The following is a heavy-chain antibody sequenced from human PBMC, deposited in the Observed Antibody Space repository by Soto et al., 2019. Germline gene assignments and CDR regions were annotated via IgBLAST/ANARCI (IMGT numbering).Heavy chain of an antibody. CDR3: AKDRERYQLWSGFDP. Sequence: PGGSLRLSCAASGFTFSSYAMSWVRQAPGKGLEWVPAISGSGGSTYYADSVKGRFTVSRDNSKNTLYLQMNSLRAEDTAVYYCAKDRERYQLWSGFDPWGQGTLVTVSS. D-gene: IGHD2-2*01. J-gene: IGHJ5*02. V-gene: IGHV3-23*01. CDR1: GFTFSSYA. CDR2: ISGSGGST.